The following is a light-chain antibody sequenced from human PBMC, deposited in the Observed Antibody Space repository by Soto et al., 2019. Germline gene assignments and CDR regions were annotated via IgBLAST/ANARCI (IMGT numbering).Light chain of an antibody. CDR2: DAF. J-gene: IGKJ4*01. CDR3: QQRSIWPLT. V-gene: IGKV3-11*01. Sequence: EVLLTQSPATLSVSPGESVTLSCRASQSINTFLAGYPQKPGQAPMLLIYDAFSRAAGVPARFSGRASRTDFTLTINSLEPEEFAVYHCQQRSIWPLTFGGGNRVE. CDR1: QSINTF.